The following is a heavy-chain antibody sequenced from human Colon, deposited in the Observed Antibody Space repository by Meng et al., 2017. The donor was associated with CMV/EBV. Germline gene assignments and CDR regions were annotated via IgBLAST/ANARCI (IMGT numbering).Heavy chain of an antibody. CDR1: GFTFSSYG. V-gene: IGHV3-30*02. J-gene: IGHJ6*02. CDR3: AKEAGGAHYGLDV. Sequence: GGSLRLSCAASGFTFSSYGMVWVRQATGKGLEWVAFIQYDGNKKYYADSMKGRFTISRDNFNNTLNLHMDGLRVEDTAVYYCAKEAGGAHYGLDVWGQGTTVTVSS. CDR2: IQYDGNKK. D-gene: IGHD1-26*01.